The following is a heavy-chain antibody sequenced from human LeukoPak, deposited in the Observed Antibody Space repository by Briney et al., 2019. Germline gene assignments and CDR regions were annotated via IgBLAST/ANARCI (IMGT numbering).Heavy chain of an antibody. CDR2: MNPNSGNT. CDR1: GYTFTSYD. D-gene: IGHD2-2*01. CDR3: ARDGDIVVVPAAGIGY. Sequence: ASVKVSCKASGYTFTSYDINWVRQATGQGLEWMGWMNPNSGNTGYAQKFQGRVTMTRNTSISTAYMELSRLRSDDTAVYYCARDGDIVVVPAAGIGYWGQGTLVTVSS. V-gene: IGHV1-8*01. J-gene: IGHJ4*02.